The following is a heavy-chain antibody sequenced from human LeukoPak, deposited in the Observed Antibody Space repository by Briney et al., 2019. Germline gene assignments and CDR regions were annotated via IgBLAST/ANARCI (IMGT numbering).Heavy chain of an antibody. CDR2: MNPNSGNT. V-gene: IGHV1-8*01. D-gene: IGHD2-8*01. J-gene: IGHJ6*02. CDR1: GYTFTSYD. Sequence: ASVKVSCKASGYTFTSYDINWVRQATGQGLEWMGWMNPNSGNTGYAQKFQGRVTMTRNTSISTAYMELSSLRSEDTAVYYCAADVGIVLMVYAPRYYGMDVWGQGTTVTVSS. CDR3: AADVGIVLMVYAPRYYGMDV.